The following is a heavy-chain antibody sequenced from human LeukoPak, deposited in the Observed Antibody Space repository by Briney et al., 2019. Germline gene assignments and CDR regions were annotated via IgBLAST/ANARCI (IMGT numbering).Heavy chain of an antibody. CDR1: RFTVSSNY. J-gene: IGHJ4*02. Sequence: PGGSLRLSCAASRFTVSSNYMSSVRQAPGKGLEGVSVIYSGGSTYYADSVKGRFTIPRHNSKNTLYLQMNSLRAEDTAVYYCARVDFHYGDIDYWGQGTLVTVSS. V-gene: IGHV3-53*04. CDR2: IYSGGST. CDR3: ARVDFHYGDIDY. D-gene: IGHD4-17*01.